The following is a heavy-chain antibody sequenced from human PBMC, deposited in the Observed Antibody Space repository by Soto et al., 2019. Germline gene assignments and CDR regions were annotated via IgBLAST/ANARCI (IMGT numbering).Heavy chain of an antibody. Sequence: SETLSLTCTVSGGSVSSNSYSWGWIRQSPGKGLEWIGIIYSTENTYYHPSLLSRVTISVGRSKNQFSLKLSSVTAADTAVSYCARWFDYWGQGTLVTVSS. CDR2: IYSTENT. CDR3: ARWFDY. CDR1: GGSVSSNSYS. V-gene: IGHV4-39*07. J-gene: IGHJ4*02.